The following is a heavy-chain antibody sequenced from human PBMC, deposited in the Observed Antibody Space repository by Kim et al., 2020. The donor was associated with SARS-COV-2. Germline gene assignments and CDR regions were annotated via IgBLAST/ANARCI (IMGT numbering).Heavy chain of an antibody. Sequence: SETLSLTCTVSGGSISSYYWSWIRQPPGKGLEWIGYIYYSGSTNYNPSLKSRVTISVDTSKNQFSLKLSSVTAADTAVYYCARAGYSSSWYRRGHYYGMDVWGQGTTVTVSS. CDR1: GGSISSYY. V-gene: IGHV4-59*01. J-gene: IGHJ6*02. CDR3: ARAGYSSSWYRRGHYYGMDV. CDR2: IYYSGST. D-gene: IGHD6-13*01.